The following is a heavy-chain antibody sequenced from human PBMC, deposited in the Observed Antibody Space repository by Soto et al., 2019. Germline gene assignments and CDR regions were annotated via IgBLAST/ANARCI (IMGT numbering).Heavy chain of an antibody. CDR3: AQGRFTSTVRKYWFFDL. CDR2: ISGGDGDT. V-gene: IGHV3-23*01. D-gene: IGHD3-10*01. Sequence: EVQLLESGGGLVKPGGSLRLSCAASGFTFTNYAMTWVRQAPGKGLEWVSSISGGDGDTSYADSVKGRFTISRDNSENTMFLQMNTLRPDDTAVYYCAQGRFTSTVRKYWFFDLWGRGTLVTVSS. CDR1: GFTFTNYA. J-gene: IGHJ2*01.